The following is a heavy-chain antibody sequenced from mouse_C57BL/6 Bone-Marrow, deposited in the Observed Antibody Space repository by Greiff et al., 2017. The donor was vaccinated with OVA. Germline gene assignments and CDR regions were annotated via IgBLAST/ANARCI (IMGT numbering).Heavy chain of an antibody. CDR1: GFTFSDYG. CDR2: ISNLAYSI. D-gene: IGHD2-5*01. CDR3: ARQGAYYSNFYYAMDY. V-gene: IGHV5-15*01. Sequence: EVHLVESGGGLVQPGGSLKLSCAASGFTFSDYGMAWVRQAPRKGPEWVAFISNLAYSIYYADTVTGRFTISRENAKNTLYLEMSSLRSEDTAMYYCARQGAYYSNFYYAMDYWGQGTSVTVSS. J-gene: IGHJ4*01.